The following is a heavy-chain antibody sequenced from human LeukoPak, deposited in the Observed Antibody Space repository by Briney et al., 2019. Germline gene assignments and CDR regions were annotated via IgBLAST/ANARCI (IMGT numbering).Heavy chain of an antibody. J-gene: IGHJ4*02. CDR2: ISGDGGST. V-gene: IGHV3-43*02. D-gene: IGHD3-22*01. Sequence: GGSLRLSCAASGFPFDDYAMHWVRQAPGKGLEWVSLISGDGGSTYYADSVKGRFTISRDNSKNSLYLQMNSLRTEDTALYYCAKDILPYYYDSSGYSPLDYWGQGTLVTVSS. CDR3: AKDILPYYYDSSGYSPLDY. CDR1: GFPFDDYA.